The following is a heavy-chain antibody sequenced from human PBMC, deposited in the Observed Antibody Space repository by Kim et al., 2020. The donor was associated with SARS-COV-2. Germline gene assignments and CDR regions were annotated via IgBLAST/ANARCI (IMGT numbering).Heavy chain of an antibody. V-gene: IGHV6-1*01. J-gene: IGHJ4*02. Sequence: SQTLSLTCAISGDSVSSDSAAWTWIRQSPARGLEWLGRTYYRSKWYNEYAVSVKSRININPDTAKNQFSLQLKSVTPEDTAVYYCARAYQDYFGYWGQGILVTVSS. D-gene: IGHD2-21*01. CDR3: ARAYQDYFGY. CDR2: TYYRSKWYN. CDR1: GDSVSSDSAA.